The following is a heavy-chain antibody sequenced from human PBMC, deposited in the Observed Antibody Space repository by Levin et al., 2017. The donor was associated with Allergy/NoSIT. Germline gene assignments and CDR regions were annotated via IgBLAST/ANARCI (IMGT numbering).Heavy chain of an antibody. V-gene: IGHV3-30*18. Sequence: GESLKISCAASGFTFSSYGMHWVRQAPGKGLEWVAVISYDGSNKYYADSVKGRFTISRDNSKSTLYLQMNSLRAEDTAVYYCANDYDSSGYDYWGQGTLVTVSS. J-gene: IGHJ4*02. CDR3: ANDYDSSGYDY. CDR2: ISYDGSNK. CDR1: GFTFSSYG. D-gene: IGHD3-22*01.